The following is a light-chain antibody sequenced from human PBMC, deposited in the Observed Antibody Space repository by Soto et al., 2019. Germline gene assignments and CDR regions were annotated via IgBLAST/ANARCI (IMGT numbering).Light chain of an antibody. Sequence: QSVLTQPASVSGSPGQSITISCTGTNSDVGVYNYVSWYQHHPGKAPKVMIYEVSNWPSGVSNRFSGSKSGNTASLTISGLQAEDEADYYCSSYTTSSTLVFGTGTKVTVL. CDR1: NSDVGVYNY. CDR2: EVS. J-gene: IGLJ1*01. V-gene: IGLV2-14*01. CDR3: SSYTTSSTLV.